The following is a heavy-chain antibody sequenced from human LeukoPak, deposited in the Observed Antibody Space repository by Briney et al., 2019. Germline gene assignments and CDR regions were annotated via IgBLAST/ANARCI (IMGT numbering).Heavy chain of an antibody. CDR3: AKDARRTIGWYLFDF. D-gene: IGHD6-19*01. J-gene: IGHJ4*02. Sequence: GGSLPLSCAACGFAFSRQAMRWVGQAPGKGLDWVSVMSVSGSITCCVDSEMGWFTHARDTSKTTQCLEMNSLRAEDAAVYYRAKDARRTIGWYLFDFWGQGTLATVSS. CDR1: GFAFSRQA. V-gene: IGHV3-23*01. CDR2: MSVSGSIT.